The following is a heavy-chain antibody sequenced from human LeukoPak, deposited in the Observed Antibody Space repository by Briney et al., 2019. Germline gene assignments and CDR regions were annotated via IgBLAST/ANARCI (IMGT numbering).Heavy chain of an antibody. V-gene: IGHV3-30-3*01. J-gene: IGHJ4*02. CDR1: GFTFSSYA. CDR3: AIIAAAGYDY. Sequence: GGSLRLSCAASGFTFSSYAMHWVRQAPGKGLELVAVISYDGSNKYYADSVKGRFTISRDNSKNTLYLRMNSLRAEDTAVYYCAIIAAAGYDYWGQGTLVTVSS. CDR2: ISYDGSNK. D-gene: IGHD6-13*01.